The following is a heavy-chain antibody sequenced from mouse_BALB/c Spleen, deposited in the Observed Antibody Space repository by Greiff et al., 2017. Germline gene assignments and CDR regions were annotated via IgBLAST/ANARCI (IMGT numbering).Heavy chain of an antibody. J-gene: IGHJ3*01. CDR1: GYSITSDYA. CDR2: ISYSGST. CDR3: ARSRYYGSLAY. D-gene: IGHD1-1*01. Sequence: EVQGVESGPGLVKPSQSLSLTCTVTGYSITSDYAWNWIRQFPGNKLEWMGYISYSGSTSYNPSLKSRISITRDTSKNQFFLQLNSVTTEDTATYYCARSRYYGSLAYWGQGTLVTVSA. V-gene: IGHV3-2*02.